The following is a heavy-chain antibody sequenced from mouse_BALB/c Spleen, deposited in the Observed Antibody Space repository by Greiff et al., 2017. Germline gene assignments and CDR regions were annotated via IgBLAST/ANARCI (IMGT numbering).Heavy chain of an antibody. D-gene: IGHD2-1*01. V-gene: IGHV2-9*02. CDR3: ARESVYGNYFDY. CDR2: IWAGGST. CDR1: GFSLTSYG. J-gene: IGHJ2*01. Sequence: VMLQQSGPGLVAPSQSLSITCTVSGFSLTSYGVHWVRQPPGKGLEWLGVIWAGGSTNYNSALMSRLSISKDNSKSQVFLKMNSLQTDDTAMYYCARESVYGNYFDYWGQGTTLTVSS.